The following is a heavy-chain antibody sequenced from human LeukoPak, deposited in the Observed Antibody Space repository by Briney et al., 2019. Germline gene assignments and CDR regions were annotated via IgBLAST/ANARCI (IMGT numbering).Heavy chain of an antibody. CDR2: INPSSGDT. D-gene: IGHD5/OR15-5a*01. CDR1: GYTFTGCY. J-gene: IGHJ4*02. V-gene: IGHV1-2*02. Sequence: GASVKVSCKASGYTFTGCYMHWVRQAPGQGLEWMGWINPSSGDTNYAQKFQGRVTMTRDTSINTAYMELSSLKSDDTAVYYCARGRGSSVYDPTDYWGQGTLVTVSS. CDR3: ARGRGSSVYDPTDY.